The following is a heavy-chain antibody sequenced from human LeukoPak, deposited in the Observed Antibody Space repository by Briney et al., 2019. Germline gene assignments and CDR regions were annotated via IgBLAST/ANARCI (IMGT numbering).Heavy chain of an antibody. CDR2: ISSGSSTI. Sequence: GGSLRLSCAASGFSFSSHSMNWVRQAPGKGLEWISYISSGSSTIYYADSVKGRFTISRDNAKNSLYLQMNSLRAEDTAVYYCARVGLWHYPVDSWGQGTLVTVSS. CDR3: ARVGLWHYPVDS. J-gene: IGHJ4*02. V-gene: IGHV3-48*04. D-gene: IGHD1-7*01. CDR1: GFSFSSHS.